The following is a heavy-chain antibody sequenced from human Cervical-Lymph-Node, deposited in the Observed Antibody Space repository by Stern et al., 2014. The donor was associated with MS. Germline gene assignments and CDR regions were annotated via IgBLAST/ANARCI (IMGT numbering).Heavy chain of an antibody. Sequence: MQLVESGAEVKKPGSSVKVSCTASGGTFSIYAINWVRQAPGQGPEWMGGIIPIVGTANYAQKFQGRVTITADESTSTAYMELSSLRSEDTAVYYCARDRRHYDTRGGYYFDSWGQGTLVTVSS. CDR1: GGTFSIYA. D-gene: IGHD3-16*01. J-gene: IGHJ4*02. CDR2: IIPIVGTA. V-gene: IGHV1-69*01. CDR3: ARDRRHYDTRGGYYFDS.